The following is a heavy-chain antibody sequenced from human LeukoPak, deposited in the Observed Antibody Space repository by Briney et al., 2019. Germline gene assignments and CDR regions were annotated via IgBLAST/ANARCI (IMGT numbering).Heavy chain of an antibody. CDR2: IYTSGST. CDR1: GGSFSGYY. CDR3: ARGGPRYCSGGSCYSPRPYYFDY. J-gene: IGHJ4*02. D-gene: IGHD2-15*01. V-gene: IGHV4-59*10. Sequence: SETLSLTCAAYGGSFSGYYWSWIRQPAGKGLEWIGRIYTSGSTNYNPSLKSRVTMSVDTSKNQFSLKLSSVTAADTAVYYRARGGPRYCSGGSCYSPRPYYFDYWGQGTLVTVSS.